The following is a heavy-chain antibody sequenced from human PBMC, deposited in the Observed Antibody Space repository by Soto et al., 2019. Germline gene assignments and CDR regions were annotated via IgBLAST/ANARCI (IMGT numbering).Heavy chain of an antibody. CDR3: ARELSSSWYGSWFDP. V-gene: IGHV4-59*01. J-gene: IGHJ5*02. CDR2: IYYSGST. D-gene: IGHD6-13*01. Sequence: SETLSLTCTVSGGSISSYYWSWIRQPPGKGLEWIGYIYYSGSTNYNPSLKSRVTISVDTSKNQFSLKLSSVTAADTAVYYCARELSSSWYGSWFDPWGQGTLVTVSS. CDR1: GGSISSYY.